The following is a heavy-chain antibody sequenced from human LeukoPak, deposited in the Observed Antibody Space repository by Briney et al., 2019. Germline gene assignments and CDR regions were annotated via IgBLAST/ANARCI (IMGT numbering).Heavy chain of an antibody. CDR3: ARKDGDY. J-gene: IGHJ4*02. CDR2: IYSSGST. V-gene: IGHV4-4*07. CDR1: GASISSFH. Sequence: SETLSLTCTVSGASISSFHWTWIRQPDGKGLEWIGLIYSSGSTIYNPSLKSRVAMSVDMTKNQLSLKLSSVTAADTAMYYCARKDGDYWGQGTLVTVSS.